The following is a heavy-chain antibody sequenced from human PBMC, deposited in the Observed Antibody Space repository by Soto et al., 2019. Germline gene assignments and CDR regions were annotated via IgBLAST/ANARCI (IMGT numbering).Heavy chain of an antibody. V-gene: IGHV1-18*01. CDR1: GYTFTSYG. CDR3: ARRRGNCTNGVCYRNWFDP. Sequence: GASVKVSCKASGYTFTSYGISWVRQAPGQGLEWMGWISAYNGNTNYAQKLQGRVTMTTDTSTSTAYMELRSLRSDDTAVYYCARRRGNCTNGVCYRNWFDPWGQGTLVTVSS. CDR2: ISAYNGNT. D-gene: IGHD2-8*01. J-gene: IGHJ5*02.